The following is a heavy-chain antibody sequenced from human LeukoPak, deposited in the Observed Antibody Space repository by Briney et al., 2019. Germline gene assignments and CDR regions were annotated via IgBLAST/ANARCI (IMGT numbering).Heavy chain of an antibody. CDR3: ARAPYSSSFEPVDY. CDR2: INPNSGGT. Sequence: ASVTVSFKGSGYTFTVYYMHWVRQAPGQGLEWMGWINPNSGGTNYAQKFQGRVTMTRDTSISTAYMELSRLRSDDTAVYYRARAPYSSSFEPVDYWGQGTLVTVSS. CDR1: GYTFTVYY. J-gene: IGHJ4*02. D-gene: IGHD6-6*01. V-gene: IGHV1-2*02.